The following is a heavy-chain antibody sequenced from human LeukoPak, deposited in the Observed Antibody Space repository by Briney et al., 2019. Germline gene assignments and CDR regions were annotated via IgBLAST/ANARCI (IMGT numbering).Heavy chain of an antibody. Sequence: PSETLSLTCTVSGGSISSYYWSWIRQPPGKGLEWIGYIYYSGSTNYNPSLKSRVTILVDTSKNQFSLKLSSVTAADTAVYYCARGPAGGLYYFDYWGQGTLVTVSS. V-gene: IGHV4-59*08. CDR1: GGSISSYY. CDR2: IYYSGST. D-gene: IGHD4-23*01. CDR3: ARGPAGGLYYFDY. J-gene: IGHJ4*02.